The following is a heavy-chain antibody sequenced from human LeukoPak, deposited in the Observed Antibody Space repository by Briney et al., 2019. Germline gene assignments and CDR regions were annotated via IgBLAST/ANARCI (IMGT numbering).Heavy chain of an antibody. Sequence: SETLSLTCAVYGGSFSGYYWSWLRQPPGKGLEWIGEINHSGSTNYNPSLKSRVTISVDTSKNQFSLKLSSVTAADTAVYYCARGRSRYYGSGSYNGNDYWGQGTLVTVSS. J-gene: IGHJ4*02. V-gene: IGHV4-34*01. CDR1: GGSFSGYY. D-gene: IGHD3-10*01. CDR3: ARGRSRYYGSGSYNGNDY. CDR2: INHSGST.